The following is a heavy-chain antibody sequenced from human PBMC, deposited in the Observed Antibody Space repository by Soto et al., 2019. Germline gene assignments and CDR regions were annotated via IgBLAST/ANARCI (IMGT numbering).Heavy chain of an antibody. D-gene: IGHD1-20*01. V-gene: IGHV3-48*03. CDR3: ARSGYNWNDGARGYFDY. CDR1: GFTFSSYE. CDR2: ISSSGRTI. Sequence: EVQLVESGGGLVQPGGSLRLSCAASGFTFSSYEMNWVRQAPGKGLEWVSYISSSGRTIYYADSVKGRFTISRDNDKNSLYQQMNSLRAEDTAVYYCARSGYNWNDGARGYFDYWGQGTLVTVS. J-gene: IGHJ4*02.